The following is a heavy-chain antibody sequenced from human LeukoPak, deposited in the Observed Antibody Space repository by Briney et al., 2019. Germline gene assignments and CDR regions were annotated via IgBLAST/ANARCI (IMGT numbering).Heavy chain of an antibody. CDR2: ISSSGSTI. J-gene: IGHJ6*04. CDR1: GFTFSSYE. D-gene: IGHD2-15*01. Sequence: GGSLRLSCAASGFTFSSYEMNWVRQSPGKGLEWVSYISSSGSTIYYADSVKGRFTISRDNAKNSLYLQMNSLRAEDTAVYYCARGYCSGGSCYETPDYGMDVWGKGTTVTVSS. V-gene: IGHV3-48*03. CDR3: ARGYCSGGSCYETPDYGMDV.